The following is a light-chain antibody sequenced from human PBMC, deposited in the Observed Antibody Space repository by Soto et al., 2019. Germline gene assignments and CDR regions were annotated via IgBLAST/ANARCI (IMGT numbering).Light chain of an antibody. V-gene: IGKV3-11*01. J-gene: IGKJ5*01. CDR1: QSVSSY. CDR2: DAS. CDR3: QQRSNWPPIT. Sequence: EIVLTQSPATLSLSPGERATLSCRASQSVSSYLAWYQQKPGQAPRLLIYDASNRATGIPARFSGSGSGTDFTPTISSLEDEDFAVYYCQQRSNWPPITFGQGTRLEIK.